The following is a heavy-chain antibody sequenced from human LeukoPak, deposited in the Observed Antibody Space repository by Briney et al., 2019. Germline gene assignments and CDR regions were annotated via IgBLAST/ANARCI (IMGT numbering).Heavy chain of an antibody. CDR2: INHSGST. CDR1: GGSFSGYY. CDR3: ARDGEFRYYYDSSGYYFDY. V-gene: IGHV4-34*01. Sequence: PSETLSLTCAVYGGSFSGYYWSWIRQPPGKGLEWIGEINHSGSTNYNPSLKSRVTISVDTSKNQFSLKLSSVTAADTAVYYRARDGEFRYYYDSSGYYFDYWGQGTLVTVSS. J-gene: IGHJ4*02. D-gene: IGHD3-22*01.